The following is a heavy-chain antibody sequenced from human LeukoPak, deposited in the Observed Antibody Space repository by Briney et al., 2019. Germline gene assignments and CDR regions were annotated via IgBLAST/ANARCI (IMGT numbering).Heavy chain of an antibody. D-gene: IGHD3-3*01. Sequence: ASVKVSCKASGGTFSSYAIIWVRQAPGQGLEWMGGIIPIFGTANYAQKFQGRVTITTDESTRTAYMELSSLRSEDTAVYYCAGGITGITIFGVATRDWGQGTLVTVSS. V-gene: IGHV1-69*05. CDR3: AGGITGITIFGVATRD. J-gene: IGHJ4*02. CDR1: GGTFSSYA. CDR2: IIPIFGTA.